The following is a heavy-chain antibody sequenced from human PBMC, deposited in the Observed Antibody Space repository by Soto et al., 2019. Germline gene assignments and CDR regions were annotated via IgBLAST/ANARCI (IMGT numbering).Heavy chain of an antibody. Sequence: ESGGGLVKPGGSLRLSCAASGFTFSSYSMNWVRQAPGKGLEWVSSISSSSSYIYYADSVKGRFTISRDNAKNSLYLQMNSLRAEDTAVYYCARWYYDSSGYPGYFDLWGRGTLVTVSS. J-gene: IGHJ2*01. CDR3: ARWYYDSSGYPGYFDL. V-gene: IGHV3-21*01. CDR1: GFTFSSYS. CDR2: ISSSSSYI. D-gene: IGHD3-22*01.